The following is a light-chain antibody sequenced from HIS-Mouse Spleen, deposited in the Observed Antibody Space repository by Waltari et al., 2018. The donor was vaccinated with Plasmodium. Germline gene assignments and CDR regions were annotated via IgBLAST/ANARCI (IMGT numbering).Light chain of an antibody. Sequence: SYELTQPPSVSVSPGQTARIPCSGAALPTKYAYWYQQKSGQAPVLVIYEDSKRPPGIPERFSGSSSGTMATLTISGAQVEDEADYYCYSTDSSGNHRVFGGGTKLTVL. CDR2: EDS. V-gene: IGLV3-10*01. J-gene: IGLJ3*02. CDR3: YSTDSSGNHRV. CDR1: ALPTKY.